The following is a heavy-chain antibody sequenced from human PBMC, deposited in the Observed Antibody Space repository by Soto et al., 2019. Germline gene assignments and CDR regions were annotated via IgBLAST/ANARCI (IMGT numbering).Heavy chain of an antibody. CDR2: VWNYGSNK. CDR1: GFTFSNYG. Sequence: QVQLVESGGGVVQPGRSLRLSCAASGFTFSNYGMNCVRQAPGKGLEWVAAVWNYGSNKQYADSVKGRFTISRDNYKNPLYLQMNSLRAEDTAVYYCATDDSPRAVPTLFDYWGQGTLVTVSS. J-gene: IGHJ4*02. CDR3: ATDDSPRAVPTLFDY. V-gene: IGHV3-33*01. D-gene: IGHD2-21*01.